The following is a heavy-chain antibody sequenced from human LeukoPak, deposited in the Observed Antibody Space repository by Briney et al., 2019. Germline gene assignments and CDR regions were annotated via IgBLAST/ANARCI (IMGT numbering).Heavy chain of an antibody. Sequence: GSLRLSCAASGFTFSRYGMHWVRQAPGKGLEWVSGIGAAGDTFYPDSVKGRFTISRENAKNSLYLQMNNLRAGDTAVYYCARDTMVREPYAMDVWGQGTTVTVSS. J-gene: IGHJ6*02. V-gene: IGHV3-13*04. CDR2: IGAAGDT. CDR3: ARDTMVREPYAMDV. D-gene: IGHD3-10*01. CDR1: GFTFSRYG.